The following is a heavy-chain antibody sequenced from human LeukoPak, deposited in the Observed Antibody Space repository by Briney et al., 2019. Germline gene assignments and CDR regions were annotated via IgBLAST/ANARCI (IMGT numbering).Heavy chain of an antibody. V-gene: IGHV4-39*07. D-gene: IGHD6-19*01. CDR2: IYYSGST. Sequence: SETLSLTCTVSGDSISSSSSYWGWIRQPPGKGLEWIGSIYYSGSTYYNTSLKSRVTISVDTSKNQFSLKLSSVTAADTAVYYCARASQQWLVLGFDYWGQGTLVTVSS. CDR1: GDSISSSSSY. J-gene: IGHJ4*02. CDR3: ARASQQWLVLGFDY.